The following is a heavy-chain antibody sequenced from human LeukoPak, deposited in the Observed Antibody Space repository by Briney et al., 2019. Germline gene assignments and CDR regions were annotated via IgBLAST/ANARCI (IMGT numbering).Heavy chain of an antibody. Sequence: GTSVKVSCKASGFTFTSSTIQWVRQARGQRLEWIGWIVVGSGNTNYEQKFQERVIITRDMSTTTVYMELSSMRSEDTAVYYCAGTPWFGELTLDYWGQGTLVTVSS. D-gene: IGHD3-10*01. J-gene: IGHJ4*02. CDR2: IVVGSGNT. CDR3: AGTPWFGELTLDY. CDR1: GFTFTSST. V-gene: IGHV1-58*02.